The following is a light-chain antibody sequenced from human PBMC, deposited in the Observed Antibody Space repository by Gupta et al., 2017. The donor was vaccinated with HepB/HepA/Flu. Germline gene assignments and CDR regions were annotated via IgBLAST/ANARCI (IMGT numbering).Light chain of an antibody. CDR1: ALRNKF. V-gene: IGLV3-25*03. CDR2: KDT. CDR3: QSEDSSGTSVV. J-gene: IGLJ2*01. Sequence: SYELTQPPSVSVSPGQTARITCSGDALRNKFVCWYQQKPGQAPMLLIYKDTQRPSGIPERISGSSSGATVTLTISGVQSEDEADYYCQSEDSSGTSVVFGGGTKLTVL.